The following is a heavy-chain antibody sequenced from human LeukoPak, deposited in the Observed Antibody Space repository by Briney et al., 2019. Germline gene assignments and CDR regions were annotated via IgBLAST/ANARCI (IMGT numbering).Heavy chain of an antibody. V-gene: IGHV3-74*01. J-gene: IGHJ4*02. Sequence: VGSLRLSCAVSGFTFSSYWMHWVRQAPGKGLVWVSRINSDGSRTNYADSVKGRFTISRDNAKKTLYLQMNSLRAEDTAVYYCAREGGARRDYWGQGTLVTVSS. CDR2: INSDGSRT. CDR3: AREGGARRDY. D-gene: IGHD1-26*01. CDR1: GFTFSSYW.